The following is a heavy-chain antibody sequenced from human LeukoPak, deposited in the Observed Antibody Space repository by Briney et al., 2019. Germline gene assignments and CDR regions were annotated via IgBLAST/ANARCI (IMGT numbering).Heavy chain of an antibody. V-gene: IGHV4-61*02. CDR3: ARDRYYYDSSSYYSAFDT. CDR1: GDSISSGDYY. CDR2: ISSSGST. Sequence: SETLSLTCTVSGDSISSGDYYWSWIRQPAGKGLEWIGRISSSGSTNYNPSLKSRVTISVDTSKNQFSLKLSSVTAADTAVYYCARDRYYYDSSSYYSAFDTWGQGTMVTVSS. J-gene: IGHJ3*02. D-gene: IGHD3-22*01.